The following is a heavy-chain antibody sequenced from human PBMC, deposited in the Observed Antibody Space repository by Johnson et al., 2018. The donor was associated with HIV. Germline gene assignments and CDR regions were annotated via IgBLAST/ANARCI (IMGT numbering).Heavy chain of an antibody. V-gene: IGHV3-20*04. CDR3: ARVLVAADYACDI. CDR2: INWNGGST. D-gene: IGHD1-26*01. Sequence: MQLVESGGGVVRPGGSLRLSCAASGFTFDDYGMSWVRQAPGKGLEWVSGINWNGGSTGYADSVKGRLTISRDNAKKSLYLQMNSLRADDTALYYCARVLVAADYACDIWGQGTMVTVSS. J-gene: IGHJ3*02. CDR1: GFTFDDYG.